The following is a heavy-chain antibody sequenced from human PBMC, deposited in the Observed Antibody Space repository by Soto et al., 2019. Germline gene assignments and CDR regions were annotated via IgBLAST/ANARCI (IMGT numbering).Heavy chain of an antibody. J-gene: IGHJ6*02. CDR3: AKGVGYYYYYGMDV. V-gene: IGHV3-30*18. CDR1: GFTFSSYG. CDR2: ISYDGSNK. Sequence: QVQLVESGGGVVQPGRSLRLSCAASGFTFSSYGMHWVRQAPGKGLEWVAVISYDGSNKYYADSVKGRFTISRDNSKNTLYLQMNSLRAEDTAVYYCAKGVGYYYYYGMDVWGQGTTVTVSS.